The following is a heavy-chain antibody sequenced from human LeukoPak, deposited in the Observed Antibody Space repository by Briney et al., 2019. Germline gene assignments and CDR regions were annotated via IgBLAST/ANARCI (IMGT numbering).Heavy chain of an antibody. D-gene: IGHD5-24*01. J-gene: IGHJ4*02. CDR2: IYSGGST. Sequence: PGGSLRLSCAASGFTVSSNYMSWVRQAPGKGLEWVSVIYSGGSTYSADSVKGRFTISRDNSKNTLYLQMNSQRAEDTAVYYCARVRKEMATTYFDYWGQGTLVTVSS. CDR1: GFTVSSNY. V-gene: IGHV3-53*01. CDR3: ARVRKEMATTYFDY.